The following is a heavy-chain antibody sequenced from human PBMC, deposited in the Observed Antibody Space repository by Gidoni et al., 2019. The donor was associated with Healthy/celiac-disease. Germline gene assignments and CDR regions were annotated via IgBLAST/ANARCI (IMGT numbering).Heavy chain of an antibody. CDR1: GFTFSSYW. D-gene: IGHD3-3*01. J-gene: IGHJ4*02. V-gene: IGHV3-74*01. CDR3: ARGVDFWSGYYTDIDDY. CDR2: INSDGSST. Sequence: EVQLVESGGGLVQPGGSLRLSCEASGFTFSSYWMHWVRQAPGKGLVWVLRINSDGSSTSYADSVKGRFTISRDNAKNTLYLQMNSLRAEDTAVYYCARGVDFWSGYYTDIDDYWGQGTLVTVSS.